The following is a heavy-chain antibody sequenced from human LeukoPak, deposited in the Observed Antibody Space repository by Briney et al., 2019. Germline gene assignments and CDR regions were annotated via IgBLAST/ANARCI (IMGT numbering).Heavy chain of an antibody. J-gene: IGHJ4*02. Sequence: SQTLSLTCTVSGGSISSGGYYWSWIRQHPGKGLEWIGYIYYSGSTYYNPSLKSRVTISVDTSKNQFSLKLSSVTAADTAVYYCARDRLSGHLPSYFDYWGQGTLVTVSS. CDR3: ARDRLSGHLPSYFDY. CDR1: GGSISSGGYY. V-gene: IGHV4-31*03. D-gene: IGHD5-12*01. CDR2: IYYSGST.